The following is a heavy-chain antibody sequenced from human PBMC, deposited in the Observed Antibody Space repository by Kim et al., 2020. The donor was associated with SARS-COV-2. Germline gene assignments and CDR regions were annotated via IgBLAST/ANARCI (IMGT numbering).Heavy chain of an antibody. J-gene: IGHJ5*02. CDR2: ISSDGGSE. CDR1: GFTFSDYA. V-gene: IGHV3-30*04. CDR3: ARVLAPYTSSSVGWLDP. Sequence: GGSLRLSCAASGFTFSDYAFHWVRQAPGKGLEWLGVISSDGGSEYYADSVKGRFIISRDNSKNTLSLQMNSLRSEDTAVYYCARVLAPYTSSSVGWLDPWGLGTLVTVS. D-gene: IGHD6-6*01.